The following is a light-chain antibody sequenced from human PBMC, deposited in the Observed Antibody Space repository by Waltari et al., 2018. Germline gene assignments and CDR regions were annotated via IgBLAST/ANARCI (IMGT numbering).Light chain of an antibody. J-gene: IGKJ5*01. CDR1: RSVRGNY. CDR3: QQYGDSPIT. CDR2: DVS. Sequence: EIVLTQSPATLSLSPGERATLSCGASRSVRGNYLAWYQRKPGLEPRLLIYDVSGMATGIPDRFSGSGSGTDFTLTISRLEPEDFAMYYCQQYGDSPITFGQGTRLEIK. V-gene: IGKV3D-20*01.